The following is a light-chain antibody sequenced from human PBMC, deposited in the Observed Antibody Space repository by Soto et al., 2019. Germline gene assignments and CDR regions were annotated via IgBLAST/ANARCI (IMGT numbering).Light chain of an antibody. Sequence: EIVLTQSPGTLSLSPGERATLSCRASQSVSSSYLAWYQQKPGQAPRQLIYGASSRATGIPDRFSGSGSGTDFTITIPRLEPEAFEVYYCQHYRTSFGGGTRVEIK. J-gene: IGKJ4*01. V-gene: IGKV3-20*01. CDR2: GAS. CDR1: QSVSSSY. CDR3: QHYRTS.